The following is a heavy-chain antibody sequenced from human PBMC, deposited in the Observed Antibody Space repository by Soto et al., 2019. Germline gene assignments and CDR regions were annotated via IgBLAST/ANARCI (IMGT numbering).Heavy chain of an antibody. J-gene: IGHJ4*02. CDR2: ISGTGTYT. CDR1: GFTFSNYY. V-gene: IGHV3-11*05. D-gene: IGHD4-17*01. Sequence: QVQLVESGGGLVKPGRSLRLSCAVSGFTFSNYYMSWVRQAPGKGLEWISFISGTGTYTNYADSVKGRFTISRDNAKNSLYLQMNSLRAEDTAVYFCARDPDGDFESHFDFWGQGTLVTVSS. CDR3: ARDPDGDFESHFDF.